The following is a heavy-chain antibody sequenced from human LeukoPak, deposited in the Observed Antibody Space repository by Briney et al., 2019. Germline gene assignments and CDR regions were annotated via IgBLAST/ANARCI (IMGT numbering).Heavy chain of an antibody. CDR1: GGSFSGYY. D-gene: IGHD4-17*01. Sequence: SETLSLTCAVYGGSFSGYYWSWIRQPPGKGLEWIGEKNHSGRTNYNPSLKSRLTISVDTSKNQFSLKLSSVTAADTAVYYCARSAPDYGDYFTQWGQGTLVTVSS. J-gene: IGHJ4*02. CDR2: KNHSGRT. V-gene: IGHV4-34*01. CDR3: ARSAPDYGDYFTQ.